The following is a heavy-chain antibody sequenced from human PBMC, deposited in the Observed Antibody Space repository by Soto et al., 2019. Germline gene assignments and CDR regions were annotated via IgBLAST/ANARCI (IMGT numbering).Heavy chain of an antibody. J-gene: IGHJ6*03. Sequence: ASVKVSCKASGYTFTSYDINWVRQATGQGLEWMGWMNPNSGNTGYAQKFQGRVTMTRNTSISTAYMELSSLRSEDTAVNYCARWPVAVFTSRIFDYYYMDVWGTGTTVTVAS. V-gene: IGHV1-8*01. D-gene: IGHD3-16*01. CDR1: GYTFTSYD. CDR2: MNPNSGNT. CDR3: ARWPVAVFTSRIFDYYYMDV.